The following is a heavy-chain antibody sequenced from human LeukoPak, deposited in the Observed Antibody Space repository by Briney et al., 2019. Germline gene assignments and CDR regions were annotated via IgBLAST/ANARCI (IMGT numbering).Heavy chain of an antibody. J-gene: IGHJ6*03. Sequence: GGSLRLSCAASGFTFSSRWMSWVRQAPGKGLEWVSYISSSGSTIYYADSVKGRFTISRDNAKNSLYLQMNSLRAEDTAVYYCARDPWRGYMDVWGKGTTVTVSS. CDR3: ARDPWRGYMDV. D-gene: IGHD3-10*01. V-gene: IGHV3-48*04. CDR1: GFTFSSRW. CDR2: ISSSGSTI.